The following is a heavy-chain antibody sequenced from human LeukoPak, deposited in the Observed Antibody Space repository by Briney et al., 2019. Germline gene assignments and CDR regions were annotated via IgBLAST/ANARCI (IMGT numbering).Heavy chain of an antibody. CDR2: IIPILGIA. CDR3: ARVKSIAVAGAIDY. V-gene: IGHV1-69*04. J-gene: IGHJ4*02. CDR1: GGTLSSYA. D-gene: IGHD6-19*01. Sequence: SVKVSCKASGGTLSSYAISWVRQAPGQGLEWMGRIIPILGIANYAQKFQGRVTITADKSTSTAYMELSSLRSEDTAVYYCARVKSIAVAGAIDYWGQGTLVTVSS.